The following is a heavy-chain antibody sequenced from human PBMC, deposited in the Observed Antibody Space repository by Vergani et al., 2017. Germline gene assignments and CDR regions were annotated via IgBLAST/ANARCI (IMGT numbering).Heavy chain of an antibody. J-gene: IGHJ4*02. D-gene: IGHD2-2*02. CDR1: GDSISSNNC. CDR2: ICHTEDT. V-gene: IGHV4-4*03. CDR3: ATIGYRSWGYYLDY. Sequence: QVQLQESGPGLVKPPGTLSLTCAVSGDSISSNNCWTWVRQPPGKGLEWIGEICHTEDTKYSPSLKRRVTVSVDESRNLFSLRLNSVTAADTAVYYCATIGYRSWGYYLDYWGQGILVTVSS.